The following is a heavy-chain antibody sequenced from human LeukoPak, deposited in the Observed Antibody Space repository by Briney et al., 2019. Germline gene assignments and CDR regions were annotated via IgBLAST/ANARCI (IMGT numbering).Heavy chain of an antibody. CDR1: GGSISSYY. V-gene: IGHV4-59*08. CDR2: INYIRTT. CDR3: ARSYSSSDHYYYYGMDV. J-gene: IGHJ6*02. D-gene: IGHD6-13*01. Sequence: SETLSLTCTVSGGSISSYYWNWIRQPPGKGLEWIGYINYIRTTDYNPSLKSRVTISLDTSKNRFSLKLSSVTAADAAMYYCARSYSSSDHYYYYGMDVWGQGTTVTVS.